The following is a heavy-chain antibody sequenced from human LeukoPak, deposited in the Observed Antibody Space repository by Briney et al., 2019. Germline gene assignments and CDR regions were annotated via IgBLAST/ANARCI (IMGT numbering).Heavy chain of an antibody. CDR3: ARGGEHDYGDQLDY. CDR2: IYHSGST. CDR1: GGSISSGGYS. V-gene: IGHV4-30-2*01. D-gene: IGHD4-17*01. Sequence: SETLSLTCAVSGGSISSGGYSWSWIRQPPGKGLEWIGYIYHSGSTYYNPSLKSRVTISVDRSKNQFSLKLSSVTAADTAVYYCARGGEHDYGDQLDYWGQGTLVTVSS. J-gene: IGHJ4*02.